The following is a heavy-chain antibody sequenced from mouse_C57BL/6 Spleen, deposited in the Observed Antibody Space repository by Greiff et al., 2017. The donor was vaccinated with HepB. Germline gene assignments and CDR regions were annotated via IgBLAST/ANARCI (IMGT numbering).Heavy chain of an antibody. CDR1: GFNIKDDY. Sequence: VQLKQSGAELVRPGASVKLSCTASGFNIKDDYMHWVKQRPEQGLEWIGWIDPENGDTEYASKFQGKATITADTSSNTAYLQLSSLTSEDTAVYYWTTYYYGSRGFAYWGQGTLVTVSA. CDR2: IDPENGDT. J-gene: IGHJ3*01. D-gene: IGHD1-1*01. V-gene: IGHV14-4*01. CDR3: TTYYYGSRGFAY.